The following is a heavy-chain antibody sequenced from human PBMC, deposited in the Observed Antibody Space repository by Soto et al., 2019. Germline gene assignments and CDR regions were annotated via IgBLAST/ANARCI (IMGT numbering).Heavy chain of an antibody. Sequence: QVQLVQSGGEVKKPGASVKVSCKASGYTFTTYDLSWVRQAPGQGLEWMGWISAYNGNTNYAQNLQGRVTMTTDTSTSTAYMELRSLTSDDTAVYCCAQVIGYYYHMDVWGQGTTGTVSS. CDR1: GYTFTTYD. J-gene: IGHJ6*02. CDR3: AQVIGYYYHMDV. CDR2: ISAYNGNT. V-gene: IGHV1-18*01. D-gene: IGHD3-22*01.